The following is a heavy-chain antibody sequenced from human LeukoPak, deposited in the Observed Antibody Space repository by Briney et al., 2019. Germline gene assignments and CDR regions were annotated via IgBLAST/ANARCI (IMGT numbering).Heavy chain of an antibody. CDR1: GGSISSYY. CDR2: IYYSGST. D-gene: IGHD3-22*01. Sequence: SETLSLTCTVSGGSISSYYWSWIRQPPGKGLEWIGYIYYSGSTNYNPSLKSRVTISVDTSKNQFSLKLSSVTAADMAVYYCAKGHYFESSGVFDYWGQGALVTVAS. J-gene: IGHJ4*02. V-gene: IGHV4-59*01. CDR3: AKGHYFESSGVFDY.